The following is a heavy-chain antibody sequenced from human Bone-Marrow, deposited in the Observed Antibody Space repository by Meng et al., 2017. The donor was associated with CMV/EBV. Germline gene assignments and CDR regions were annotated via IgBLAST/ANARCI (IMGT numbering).Heavy chain of an antibody. V-gene: IGHV4-34*01. CDR3: ARGLGYSGYVHY. CDR1: GGSFSGYY. Sequence: GSLRLSCAVYGGSFSGYYWSWIRQPPGKGLEWIGEINHSGSTNYNPSLKSRVTISVDTSKNQFSLKLSSVTAVDTAVYYCARGLGYSGYVHYWGQGTLVTVSS. J-gene: IGHJ4*02. D-gene: IGHD5-12*01. CDR2: INHSGST.